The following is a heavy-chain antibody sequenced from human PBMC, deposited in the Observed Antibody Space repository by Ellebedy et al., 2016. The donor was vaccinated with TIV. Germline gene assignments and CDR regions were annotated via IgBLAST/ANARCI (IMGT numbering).Heavy chain of an antibody. Sequence: GGSLRLSXAASGFIFSTYSMNWVRQAPGKGLEWVAFIRSSTNSISYADSVKGRFTISRDSSDNTVSLQMTSLRAEDTALYYCAKEAGILGLYPLDHWGQGTLVTVSS. CDR3: AKEAGILGLYPLDH. V-gene: IGHV3-48*01. J-gene: IGHJ4*02. D-gene: IGHD3/OR15-3a*01. CDR1: GFIFSTYS. CDR2: IRSSTNSI.